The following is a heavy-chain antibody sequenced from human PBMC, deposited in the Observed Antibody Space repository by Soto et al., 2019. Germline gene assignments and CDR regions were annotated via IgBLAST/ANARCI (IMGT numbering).Heavy chain of an antibody. CDR1: GYTFTSYG. J-gene: IGHJ6*02. D-gene: IGHD2-2*02. V-gene: IGHV1-18*01. CDR2: ISAYNGNT. CDR3: ARDGLHCSSTSCYTVSLDYGMDV. Sequence: ASVKVSCKASGYTFTSYGISWVRQAPGQGLEWMGWISAYNGNTNYAQKLQGRVTMTTDTSTSTAYMELRSLRSDDTAVYYCARDGLHCSSTSCYTVSLDYGMDVWGQGTTVTVSS.